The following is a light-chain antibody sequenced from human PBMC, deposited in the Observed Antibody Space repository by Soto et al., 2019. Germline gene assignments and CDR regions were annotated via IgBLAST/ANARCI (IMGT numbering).Light chain of an antibody. CDR3: QQRRTWPLT. Sequence: EIVLTQSPATLSLSAGERATLSCRASQSVSPYLAWYQQKPGQAPRLLIYDTSKRATGIPGRFSGSGSGTDFTLRISSIEPEDFAVCYCQQRRTWPLTFGGGTKVEIK. J-gene: IGKJ4*01. CDR2: DTS. CDR1: QSVSPY. V-gene: IGKV3-11*01.